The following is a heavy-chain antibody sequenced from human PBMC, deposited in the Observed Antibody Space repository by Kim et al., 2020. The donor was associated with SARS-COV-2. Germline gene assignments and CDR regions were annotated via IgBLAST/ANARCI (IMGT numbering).Heavy chain of an antibody. CDR1: GSVFRNYY. Sequence: GGSLRLSCAASGSVFRNYYMHWVRQAPGKGLVWVSRSSPDVSNTNYADSVKGRFTISRDNVRDTLYLQMNSLTADDTAIYYCARGRGLPDLWGPGTLVTV. CDR2: SSPDVSNT. V-gene: IGHV3-74*01. CDR3: ARGRGLPDL. J-gene: IGHJ5*02.